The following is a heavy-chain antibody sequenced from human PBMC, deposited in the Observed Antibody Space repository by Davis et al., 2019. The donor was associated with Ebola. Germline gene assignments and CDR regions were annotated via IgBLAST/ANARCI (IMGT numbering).Heavy chain of an antibody. Sequence: PGGSLRLSCAASGFTFSSYAMSWVRQAPGKGLEWVSAISGSGGSTYYADSVKGRFTISRDNSKNTLYLQMNSLRAEDTAVYYCANGGYSSGWYGRQFDYWGQGTLVTVSS. CDR3: ANGGYSSGWYGRQFDY. D-gene: IGHD6-19*01. CDR1: GFTFSSYA. CDR2: ISGSGGST. V-gene: IGHV3-23*01. J-gene: IGHJ4*02.